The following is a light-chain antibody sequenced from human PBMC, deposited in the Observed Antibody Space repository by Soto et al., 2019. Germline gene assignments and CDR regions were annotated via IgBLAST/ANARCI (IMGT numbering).Light chain of an antibody. CDR1: TGAVTRSYY. V-gene: IGLV7-43*01. CDR3: LLYYGGAYV. Sequence: QAVVTQESSLTVSPGGTVTLTCASSTGAVTRSYYPSWFQQKPGQAPRTVIYGTTSKPSWTPARFSGSLLGGKAALTLSGVQPEDEAEYSCLLYYGGAYVFGTGTKLTVL. J-gene: IGLJ1*01. CDR2: GTT.